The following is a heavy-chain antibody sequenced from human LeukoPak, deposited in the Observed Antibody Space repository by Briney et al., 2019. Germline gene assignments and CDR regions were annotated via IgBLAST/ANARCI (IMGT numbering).Heavy chain of an antibody. D-gene: IGHD3-22*01. CDR1: GYTFTSYG. CDR2: ISAYNGNT. J-gene: IGHJ4*02. V-gene: IGHV1-18*01. Sequence: ASVTVSCKASGYTFTSYGISWVRQAPGQGLEWMGGISAYNGNTNYTQTPQGRVTMTTDTSTSTAYMELRSLRSDDTAVYYCARDVPKAYYYDSSGFSFDYWGQGTLVTVSS. CDR3: ARDVPKAYYYDSSGFSFDY.